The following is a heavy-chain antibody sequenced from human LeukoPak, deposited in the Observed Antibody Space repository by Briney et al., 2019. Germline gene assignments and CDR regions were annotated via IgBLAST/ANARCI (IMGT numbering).Heavy chain of an antibody. CDR1: GGTFSSYA. CDR2: IIPIFGTA. D-gene: IGHD3-9*01. J-gene: IGHJ5*02. Sequence: SVKVSCKASGGTFSSYAISWVRQAPGQGLKWMGGIIPIFGTANYAQKFQGRVTITADESTSTAYMELSSLRSEDTAVYYCARDRSEGRNYDILTGWSAPNWFDPWGQGTLVTVSS. V-gene: IGHV1-69*01. CDR3: ARDRSEGRNYDILTGWSAPNWFDP.